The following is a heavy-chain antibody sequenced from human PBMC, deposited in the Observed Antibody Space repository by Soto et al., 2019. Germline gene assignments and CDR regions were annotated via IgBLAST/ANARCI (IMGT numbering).Heavy chain of an antibody. D-gene: IGHD4-17*01. CDR1: GYKFTSFG. CDR3: ACQSKGEGDYHPIYYYYYYMDV. V-gene: IGHV1-18*01. J-gene: IGHJ6*03. Sequence: ASVKVSCKASGYKFTSFGINWVRQAPGQGLEWMGWISAYDGNTNYAQKLQGRVTMTTDTSTSTAYMELRSLTSEDTAVYYCACQSKGEGDYHPIYYYYYYMDVWGKGTTVTVSS. CDR2: ISAYDGNT.